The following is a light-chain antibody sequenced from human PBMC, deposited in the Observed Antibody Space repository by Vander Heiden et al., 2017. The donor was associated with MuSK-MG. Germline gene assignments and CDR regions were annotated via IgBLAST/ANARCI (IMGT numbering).Light chain of an antibody. CDR3: YSTDSSGHQRV. V-gene: IGLV3-10*01. Sequence: SFELTQPPSVSVSPGQTARITCSGDELSKRFVYWYQHKSGQTPVAVIYEDKKRPSGIPARFSGSTSGTVATLTITGVLLDDEADYYCYSTDSSGHQRVFGGGTKLTVL. CDR2: EDK. J-gene: IGLJ2*01. CDR1: ELSKRF.